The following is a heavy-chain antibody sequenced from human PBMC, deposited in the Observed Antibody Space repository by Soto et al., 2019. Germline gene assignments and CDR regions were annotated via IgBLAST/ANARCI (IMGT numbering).Heavy chain of an antibody. CDR3: ARFQTIFAVARGDV. D-gene: IGHD3-3*01. CDR2: TYYRSKWYN. Sequence: SQTLSLTCDISGDSVSSNSAAWNWIRQSPSRGLEWLGRTYYRSKWYNEYALSVESRITINPDTSKNQFSLHLNSVTPEDTAVYYCARFQTIFAVARGDVWGQGTMVTGSS. CDR1: GDSVSSNSAA. V-gene: IGHV6-1*01. J-gene: IGHJ3*01.